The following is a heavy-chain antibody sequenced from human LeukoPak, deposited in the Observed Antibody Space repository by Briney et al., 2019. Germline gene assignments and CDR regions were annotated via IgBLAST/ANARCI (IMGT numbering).Heavy chain of an antibody. Sequence: SQTLSLTCTVYGGSISSGSYYWSWIRQPAGKGLEWIGRIYTSGSTNYNPSLKSRVTISVDTSKNQFSLKLSSVTAADTAVYYCARERAAVPNWFDPWGQGTLVTVSS. CDR1: GGSISSGSYY. D-gene: IGHD6-25*01. CDR2: IYTSGST. J-gene: IGHJ5*02. CDR3: ARERAAVPNWFDP. V-gene: IGHV4-61*02.